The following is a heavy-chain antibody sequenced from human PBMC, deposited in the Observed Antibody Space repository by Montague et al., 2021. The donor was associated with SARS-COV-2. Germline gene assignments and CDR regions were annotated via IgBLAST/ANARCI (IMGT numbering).Heavy chain of an antibody. CDR2: IHNRVTT. CDR3: ARDRGRMATVFLDGFDI. J-gene: IGHJ3*02. D-gene: IGHD5-24*01. CDR1: GGSISSGSYY. Sequence: TLSLTCTVSGGSISSGSYYWYCIRQPPGKVLEFIGFIHNRVTTYYNSSLKSRASISVDTSKNQSSLKLTSVTAADTAVYYCARDRGRMATVFLDGFDIWGQGTMVTVSS. V-gene: IGHV4-31*03.